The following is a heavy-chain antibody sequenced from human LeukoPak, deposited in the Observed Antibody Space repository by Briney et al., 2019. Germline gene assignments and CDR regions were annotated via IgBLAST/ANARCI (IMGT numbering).Heavy chain of an antibody. J-gene: IGHJ3*02. D-gene: IGHD7-27*01. CDR2: IYSGGST. CDR1: GFTFSSYA. V-gene: IGHV3-66*01. CDR3: AKTSVTGELAFDI. Sequence: GGSLRLSCAASGFTFSSYAMSWVRQAPGKGLEWVSVIYSGGSTYYADSVKGRFTISRDNSKNTLYLQMNSLRAEDTAVYYCAKTSVTGELAFDIWGQGTMVTVSS.